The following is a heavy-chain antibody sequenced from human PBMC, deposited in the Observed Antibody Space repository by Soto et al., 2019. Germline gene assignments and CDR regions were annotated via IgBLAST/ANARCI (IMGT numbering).Heavy chain of an antibody. Sequence: SETLSLTCAAYGGSFSGYYWSWIRQPPGKGLEWIGEINHSGSTNYNPSLKSRVTISVDTSKNQFSLKLSSVTAADTAVYYCARGPQGYGSGSFYYCYCGMDVWGQGSTVTVSS. CDR3: ARGPQGYGSGSFYYCYCGMDV. CDR2: INHSGST. J-gene: IGHJ6*02. D-gene: IGHD3-10*01. CDR1: GGSFSGYY. V-gene: IGHV4-34*01.